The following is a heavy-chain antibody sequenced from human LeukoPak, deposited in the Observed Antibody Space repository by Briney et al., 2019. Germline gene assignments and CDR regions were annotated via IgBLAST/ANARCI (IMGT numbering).Heavy chain of an antibody. CDR2: ISPYNGNT. CDR1: GYTFTSYG. Sequence: ASVKVTCKASGYTFTSYGISWVRQAPGQGLEWMGWISPYNGNTKYPQKFQGRVTMTTDTSTSTTYMELRSLRLDDTAVYYCAREASSSWPNWFDPWGQGTLVTVSS. CDR3: AREASSSWPNWFDP. V-gene: IGHV1-18*01. D-gene: IGHD6-13*01. J-gene: IGHJ5*02.